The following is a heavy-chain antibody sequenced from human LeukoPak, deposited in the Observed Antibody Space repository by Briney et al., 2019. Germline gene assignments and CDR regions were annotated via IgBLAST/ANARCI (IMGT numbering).Heavy chain of an antibody. Sequence: GGSLRLSRAPSGLTFISYAMSWVRPPAGKGLEWVASISGSGGSTYYADSVKGGFTISRDNSKNTLYLQMNSLRAEDTAVYYCAKGLARDYYYYYMDVWGKGTTVTVSS. V-gene: IGHV3-23*01. J-gene: IGHJ6*03. D-gene: IGHD5-12*01. CDR3: AKGLARDYYYYYMDV. CDR2: ISGSGGST. CDR1: GLTFISYA.